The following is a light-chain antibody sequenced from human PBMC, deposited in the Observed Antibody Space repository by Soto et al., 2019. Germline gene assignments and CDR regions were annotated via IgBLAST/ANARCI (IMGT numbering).Light chain of an antibody. Sequence: EIVLTQSPATLSLSPGERATLSCRASQSVSSYLAWYQQKPGQAPRLLIYDASNRATGIPARFSGSGSGTVFTLTISSLEPEDFAVYYCQQRSNWPRGTFGQGTKVEIK. CDR2: DAS. CDR3: QQRSNWPRGT. V-gene: IGKV3-11*01. CDR1: QSVSSY. J-gene: IGKJ1*01.